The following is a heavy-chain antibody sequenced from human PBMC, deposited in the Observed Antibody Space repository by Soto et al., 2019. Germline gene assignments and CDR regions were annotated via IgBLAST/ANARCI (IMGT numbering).Heavy chain of an antibody. CDR1: GFTFGDYS. J-gene: IGHJ6*02. CDR3: TRVVGAKYYYYGMDV. V-gene: IGHV3-49*03. CDR2: IRSKAYGGTT. D-gene: IGHD1-26*01. Sequence: GGSLRLSCTASGFTFGDYSMSWFRQAPGKGLEWVGFIRSKAYGGTTEYAASVKGRFTISRDDSKSIAYLQMNSLKTEDTAVYYCTRVVGAKYYYYGMDVWGQGTTVTVSS.